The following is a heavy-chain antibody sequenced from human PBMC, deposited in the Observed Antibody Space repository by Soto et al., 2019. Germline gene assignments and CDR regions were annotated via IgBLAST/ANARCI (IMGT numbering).Heavy chain of an antibody. CDR3: AAYYGSPLAVY. CDR2: IYHGGTT. J-gene: IGHJ4*02. CDR1: AGSINTAASS. Sequence: LSLTCTVSAGSINTAASSWAWVRQPPGEGLDFIGYIYHGGTTFLNPSLRSRLIISVDRSKNQFSLKLGSVTAADTAVYYCAAYYGSPLAVYSGQGTLVTVSS. V-gene: IGHV4-30-2*01. D-gene: IGHD3-10*01.